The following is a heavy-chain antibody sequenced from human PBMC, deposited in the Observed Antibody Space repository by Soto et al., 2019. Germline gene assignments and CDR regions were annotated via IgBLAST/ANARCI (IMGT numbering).Heavy chain of an antibody. CDR3: ARDWSSGYYDY. D-gene: IGHD3-22*01. CDR2: ISSSGSNT. V-gene: IGHV3-21*04. J-gene: IGHJ4*02. Sequence: GGSLRLSCAASGFTFSSYDMSWVRQAPGKGLEWVSGISSSGSNTNYADSVKGRFTISRDNAKNSLYLQMNSLRAEDTAVYYCARDWSSGYYDYWGQGTLVTVSS. CDR1: GFTFSSYD.